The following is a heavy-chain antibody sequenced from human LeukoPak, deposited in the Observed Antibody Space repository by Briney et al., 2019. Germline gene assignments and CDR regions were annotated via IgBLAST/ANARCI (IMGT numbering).Heavy chain of an antibody. J-gene: IGHJ4*02. Sequence: GGSLRLSCAASGFTFSSYWMIWVRQAPGKGLEWVANIKQDGSEKYYVDSVKGRFTISRDNAKNSLYLQMNSPRAEDTAMYYCARDIVHCGGDCYPGRGFDYWGQGTLVTVSS. D-gene: IGHD2-21*02. CDR1: GFTFSSYW. CDR2: IKQDGSEK. CDR3: ARDIVHCGGDCYPGRGFDY. V-gene: IGHV3-7*01.